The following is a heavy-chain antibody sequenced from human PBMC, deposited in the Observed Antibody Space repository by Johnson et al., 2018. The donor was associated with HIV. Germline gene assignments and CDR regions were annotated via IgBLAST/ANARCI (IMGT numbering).Heavy chain of an antibody. CDR3: ARRASGWHAFDI. V-gene: IGHV3-30*02. CDR2: IRFDGNNK. J-gene: IGHJ3*02. CDR1: GFTFSSYG. Sequence: QVLLVESGGGVVQPGGSLRLSCAAFGFTFSSYGMHWVRQAPGKGLEWVSFIRFDGNNKYYADSVKGRFTISRDNSKSTLYLQMNSLRVEDTAVYFCARRASGWHAFDIWGQGTMVTVSS. D-gene: IGHD6-19*01.